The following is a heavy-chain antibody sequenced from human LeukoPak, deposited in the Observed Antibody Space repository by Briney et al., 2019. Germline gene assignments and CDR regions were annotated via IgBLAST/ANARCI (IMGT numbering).Heavy chain of an antibody. D-gene: IGHD2-21*02. CDR2: IYSGGAT. V-gene: IGHV3-66*01. CDR1: GFTVSNTY. Sequence: PGGSLRLSCTASGFTVSNTYMSWVRQVPGKGLEWVSVIYSGGATYYADSVRGRFTLSRDSSKSTLYLQMNSLRAEDTAVYYCVRDLHCGGDCSFDYWGQGTLVTVSS. J-gene: IGHJ4*02. CDR3: VRDLHCGGDCSFDY.